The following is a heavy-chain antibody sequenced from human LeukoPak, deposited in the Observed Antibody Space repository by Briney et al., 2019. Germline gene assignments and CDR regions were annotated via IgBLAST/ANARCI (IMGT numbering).Heavy chain of an antibody. D-gene: IGHD2-2*01. J-gene: IGHJ5*02. V-gene: IGHV3-9*01. CDR3: AKGGGPAAISHNWFDP. CDR1: GFTFDDYA. CDR2: ISWNSGSI. Sequence: QSGGSLRLSCAASGFTFDDYAMHWVRQAPGKGLEWVSGISWNSGSIGYADSVKGRFTISRDNAKNSLYLQMNSLRAEDTALYYCAKGGGPAAISHNWFDPWGQGTLVTVSS.